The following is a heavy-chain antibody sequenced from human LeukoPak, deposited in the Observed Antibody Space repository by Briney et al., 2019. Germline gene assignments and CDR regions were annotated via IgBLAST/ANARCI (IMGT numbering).Heavy chain of an antibody. D-gene: IGHD6-13*01. V-gene: IGHV4-34*01. J-gene: IGHJ5*02. CDR2: INHSGST. CDR1: GGSFSGYY. Sequence: PSETLSLTCAVYGGSFSGYYCSWIRQPPGKGLEWIGEINHSGSTNYNPSLKSRVTISVDTSKNQFSLKLSSVTAADTAVYYCARVNGGIAAAGNLNWFDPWGQGTLVTVSS. CDR3: ARVNGGIAAAGNLNWFDP.